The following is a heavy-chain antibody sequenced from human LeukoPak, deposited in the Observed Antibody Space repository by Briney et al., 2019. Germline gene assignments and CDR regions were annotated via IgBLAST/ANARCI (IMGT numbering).Heavy chain of an antibody. V-gene: IGHV3-7*03. Sequence: PGGSLRLSCVASGFTFSRHWKSWVRQAPGKGLEWVANMKQDGSEIYYLDSVKGRFTISRDNAKNSLYLEMNSLRAEDSALYYCTREGYTSSALDAFDIWGQGTMVTVS. CDR1: GFTFSRHW. CDR3: TREGYTSSALDAFDI. D-gene: IGHD6-13*01. CDR2: MKQDGSEI. J-gene: IGHJ3*02.